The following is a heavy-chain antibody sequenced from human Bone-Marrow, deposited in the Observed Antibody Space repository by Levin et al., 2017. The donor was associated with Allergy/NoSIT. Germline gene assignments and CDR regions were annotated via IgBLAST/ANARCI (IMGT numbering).Heavy chain of an antibody. J-gene: IGHJ3*02. Sequence: LSLSCAASGFTFTNHWMSWVRQAPGKGLEWVANMKPDGSQEFFLDSVRGRFSISRDNAKNSLDLQMTGLRAEDTAVYYCVRDNLYAFDIWGQGTMVTVSS. V-gene: IGHV3-7*01. CDR2: MKPDGSQE. CDR1: GFTFTNHW. CDR3: VRDNLYAFDI. D-gene: IGHD1-14*01.